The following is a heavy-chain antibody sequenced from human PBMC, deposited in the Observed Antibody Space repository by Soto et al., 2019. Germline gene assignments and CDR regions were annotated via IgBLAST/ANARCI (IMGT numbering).Heavy chain of an antibody. Sequence: QVHLVESGGGVVQPGRSLRLSCAASGFSFNDHAIHWVRQAPGRGLEWVAVISYDGSNKYFAASVKGRFTISRDNSKNTLSLLMNSLRSEDTAVYYWARQGTGARKDHYGTLDVLGQGTPFTVSS. D-gene: IGHD4-17*01. CDR3: ARQGTGARKDHYGTLDV. V-gene: IGHV3-30-3*01. J-gene: IGHJ6*02. CDR2: ISYDGSNK. CDR1: GFSFNDHA.